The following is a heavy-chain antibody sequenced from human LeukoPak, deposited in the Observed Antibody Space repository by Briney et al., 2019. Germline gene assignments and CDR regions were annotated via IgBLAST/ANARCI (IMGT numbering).Heavy chain of an antibody. CDR2: INHSGST. CDR1: GGSFSGYY. D-gene: IGHD2-2*01. CDR3: ARIRTYCSSTSCYPMRPYYYYYYMDV. Sequence: SETLSLTCAVYGGSFSGYYWSWIRQPPGKGLEWIGEINHSGSTNYNPSLKSRVTISVDTSKNQFSLKLSSVTAADTAVYYCARIRTYCSSTSCYPMRPYYYYYYMDVWGKGTTVTVSS. J-gene: IGHJ6*03. V-gene: IGHV4-34*01.